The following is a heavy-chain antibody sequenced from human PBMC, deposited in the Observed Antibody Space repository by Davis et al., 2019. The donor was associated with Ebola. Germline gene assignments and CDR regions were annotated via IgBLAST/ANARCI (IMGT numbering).Heavy chain of an antibody. J-gene: IGHJ5*02. CDR1: GDGVSINSAG. D-gene: IGHD5-12*01. Sequence: PSETLSLTCVISGDGVSINSAGWNWIRQSPSRGLEWLGRTYYNSKWYSDYAVSVKGRITINPDTSRNQFYLQLNSVTPEDTAVYYCTRGWLRGWFDPWGQGTLVIVSS. V-gene: IGHV6-1*01. CDR2: TYYNSKWYS. CDR3: TRGWLRGWFDP.